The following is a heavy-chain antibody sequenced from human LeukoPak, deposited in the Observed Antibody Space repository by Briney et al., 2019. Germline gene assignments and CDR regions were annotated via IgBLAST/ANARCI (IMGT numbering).Heavy chain of an antibody. J-gene: IGHJ4*02. V-gene: IGHV4-38-2*02. CDR1: GYSISSGYY. D-gene: IGHD2-15*01. Sequence: SETLSLTCTVSGYSISSGYYWGWIRQPPGKGLEWIGSIYHSGSTYYNPSLKSRVTISVDTSKNQFSLKLSSVTAADTAVYYCAGDVVVVAAGYYWGQGTLVTVSS. CDR3: AGDVVVVAAGYY. CDR2: IYHSGST.